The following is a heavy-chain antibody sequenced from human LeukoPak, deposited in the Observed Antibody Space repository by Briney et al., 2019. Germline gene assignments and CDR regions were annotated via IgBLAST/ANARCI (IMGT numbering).Heavy chain of an antibody. Sequence: SQTLSLTCAISGDSVSSNSAVWSWIRQSPSRDLEWLGRTYYRSQWYNEYAVYVRGRITINSNTSKNQFSLHLNSVTPEDTAIYYCARWVGSAGRFDNWGQGTLVTVSS. CDR3: ARWVGSAGRFDN. CDR2: TYYRSQWYN. V-gene: IGHV6-1*01. J-gene: IGHJ4*02. D-gene: IGHD1-26*01. CDR1: GDSVSSNSAV.